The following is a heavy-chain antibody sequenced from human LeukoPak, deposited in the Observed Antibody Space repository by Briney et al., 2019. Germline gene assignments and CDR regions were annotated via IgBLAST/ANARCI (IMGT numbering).Heavy chain of an antibody. Sequence: ASVKVSCKASGGTFSSYAISWVRQAPGQGLEWMGWINTNTGNPTYAQGFTGRFVFSLDTSVSTAYLQISSLKAEDTAVYYCAKNVAILTATRRDMDVWGKGTTVTISS. CDR2: INTNTGNP. D-gene: IGHD3-9*01. V-gene: IGHV7-4-1*02. CDR3: AKNVAILTATRRDMDV. J-gene: IGHJ6*03. CDR1: GGTFSSYA.